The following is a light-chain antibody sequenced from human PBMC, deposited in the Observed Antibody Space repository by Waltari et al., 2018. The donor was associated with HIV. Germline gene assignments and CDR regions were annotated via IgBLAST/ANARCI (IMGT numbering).Light chain of an antibody. CDR1: QSIGNS. CDR3: QQSNNWLT. CDR2: DTL. Sequence: EVVLTQSPATLSLSPGQRATLSCRASQSIGNSLGWYQQKPGQAPRLLIYDTLKRATGISARFSGSGSGTDFTLTISNLEPEDFAVYYCQQSNNWLTFGGGTKLEIK. V-gene: IGKV3-11*01. J-gene: IGKJ4*01.